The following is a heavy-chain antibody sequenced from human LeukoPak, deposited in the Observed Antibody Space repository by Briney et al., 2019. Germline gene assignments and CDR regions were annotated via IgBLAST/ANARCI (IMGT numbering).Heavy chain of an antibody. CDR1: GVSISIHY. Sequence: SETLSLTCTVSGVSISIHYWSWIRQPAGKGLEWIGRIYTSGSTNYNPSLKSRVTMSVDTSKNQFSLKLSSVTAADTAVYYCARDSSGYSYGHFDYWGQGTLVTVSS. D-gene: IGHD5-18*01. CDR3: ARDSSGYSYGHFDY. CDR2: IYTSGST. J-gene: IGHJ4*02. V-gene: IGHV4-4*07.